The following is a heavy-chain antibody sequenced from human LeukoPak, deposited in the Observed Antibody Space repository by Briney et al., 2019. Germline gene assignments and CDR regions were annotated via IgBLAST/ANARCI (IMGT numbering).Heavy chain of an antibody. CDR1: GVSISTYY. CDR3: ARMYSRTSYYFDY. CDR2: FSYSGST. Sequence: PSETLSLTCSVSGVSISTYYWIWIRQPPAKGLEWMGFFSYSGSTKYNPSLKSRVTMSVDTSKNQFSLKLNSVTAADTAVYYCARMYSRTSYYFDYWGQGTLVTVSS. J-gene: IGHJ4*02. V-gene: IGHV4-59*01. D-gene: IGHD1-26*01.